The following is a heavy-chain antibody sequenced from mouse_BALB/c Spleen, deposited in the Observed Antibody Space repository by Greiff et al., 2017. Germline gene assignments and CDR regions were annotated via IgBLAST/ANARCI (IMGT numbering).Heavy chain of an antibody. Sequence: EVQGVESGGGLVQPGGSLKLSCAASGFTFSSYGMSWVRQTPAKRLELVATINSNGGSTYYPDSVKGRFTISRDNAKNTLYLQMSSRKSEDTAMYYCARAKGLRLQAMDYWGQGTSVTVSS. CDR3: ARAKGLRLQAMDY. V-gene: IGHV5-6-3*01. D-gene: IGHD1-2*01. CDR1: GFTFSSYG. CDR2: INSNGGST. J-gene: IGHJ4*01.